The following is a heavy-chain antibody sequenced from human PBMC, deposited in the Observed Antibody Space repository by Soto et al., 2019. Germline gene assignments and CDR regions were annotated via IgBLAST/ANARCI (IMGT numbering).Heavy chain of an antibody. J-gene: IGHJ5*02. D-gene: IGHD3-10*01. CDR1: GGSFGGYY. Sequence: SETLSLTCAVDGGSFGGYYWSCIRQPPGKGLEWIGYISHSGSTYYNPSLKSRFTISRDYSKNTVYLQMNSLRAEDTAVYYCARLGPYASGTYSFRHNRFDPWAQGTLVTVSS. CDR2: ISHSGST. V-gene: IGHV4-34*10. CDR3: ARLGPYASGTYSFRHNRFDP.